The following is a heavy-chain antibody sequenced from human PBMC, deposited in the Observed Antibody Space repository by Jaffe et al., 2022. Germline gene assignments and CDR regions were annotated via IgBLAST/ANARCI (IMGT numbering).Heavy chain of an antibody. CDR1: GYTFTGYY. D-gene: IGHD3-10*01. Sequence: QVQLVQSGAEVKKPGASVKVSCKASGYTFTGYYMHWVRQAPGQGLEWMGRINPNSGGTNYAQKFQGRVTMTRDTSISTAYMELSRLRSDDTAVYYCARSGGLLWFREQGDAFDIWGQGTMVTVSS. J-gene: IGHJ3*02. V-gene: IGHV1-2*06. CDR2: INPNSGGT. CDR3: ARSGGLLWFREQGDAFDI.